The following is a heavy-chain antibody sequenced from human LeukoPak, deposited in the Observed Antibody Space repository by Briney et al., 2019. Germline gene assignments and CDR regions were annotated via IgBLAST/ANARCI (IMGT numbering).Heavy chain of an antibody. D-gene: IGHD3-10*01. CDR1: GGSISSSNW. V-gene: IGHV4-4*02. CDR2: TYHSGST. J-gene: IGHJ3*02. CDR3: ARATTDYYGSGESFDI. Sequence: SGTLSLTCAVSGGSISSSNWWSWVRQPPGKGLEWIGETYHSGSTNYNPSLKSRVTISVDKSKNQFSLKLSSVTAADTAVYYCARATTDYYGSGESFDIWGQGTMVTVSS.